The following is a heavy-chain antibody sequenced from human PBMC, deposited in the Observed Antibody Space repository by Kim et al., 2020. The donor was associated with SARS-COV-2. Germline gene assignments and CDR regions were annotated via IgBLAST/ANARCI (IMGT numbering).Heavy chain of an antibody. CDR1: GYSFTSYW. CDR2: IDPSDSYT. J-gene: IGHJ4*02. Sequence: GESLKISCKGSGYSFTSYWISWVRQMPGKGLEWMGRIDPSDSYTNYSPSFQGHVTISADKSISTAYLQWSSLKASDTAMYYCARTNYYGSGSYSNGDYWGQGTLVTVSS. V-gene: IGHV5-10-1*01. D-gene: IGHD3-10*01. CDR3: ARTNYYGSGSYSNGDY.